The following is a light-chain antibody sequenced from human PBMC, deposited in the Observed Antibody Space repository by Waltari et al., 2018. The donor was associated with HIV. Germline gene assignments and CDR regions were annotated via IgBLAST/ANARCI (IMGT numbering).Light chain of an antibody. V-gene: IGLV2-14*01. J-gene: IGLJ3*02. CDR1: NSDIGVYNF. CDR2: EVS. CDR3: SSYRNSRTWV. Sequence: QSALTQPASVSGSPGQWITISCPGPNSDIGVYNFVSWYQQHPGKAPKLIIFEVSNRPSGVSDRFSGSKSGNTASLTISGLQAEDEADYYCSSYRNSRTWVFGGGTKLTVL.